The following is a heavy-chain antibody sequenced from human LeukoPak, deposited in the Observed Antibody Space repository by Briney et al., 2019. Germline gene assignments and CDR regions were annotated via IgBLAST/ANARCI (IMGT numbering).Heavy chain of an antibody. D-gene: IGHD1-26*01. J-gene: IGHJ4*02. Sequence: GGSLRLSCAASGFTFSTYAMSWVRQAPAKGLEWVSAISGSGGNTYYADSVKGRFTISRDNSKSMVYLQMNSLRAEDTAVYYCARPREFDYWGQGTLVTVSS. CDR1: GFTFSTYA. V-gene: IGHV3-23*01. CDR3: ARPREFDY. CDR2: ISGSGGNT.